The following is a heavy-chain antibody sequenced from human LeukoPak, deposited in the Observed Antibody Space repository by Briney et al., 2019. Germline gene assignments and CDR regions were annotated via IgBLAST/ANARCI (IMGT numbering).Heavy chain of an antibody. V-gene: IGHV1-69*05. CDR2: IIPIFGTA. CDR1: GGTFRSYA. J-gene: IGHJ4*02. CDR3: ARDITVAGNRFDY. Sequence: ASVKVSCKASGGTFRSYAISWVRQAPGQGLEWMGGIIPIFGTANYAQKFQGRVTITTDESTSTAYMELSSLRSEDTAVYYCARDITVAGNRFDYWGQGTLVTVFS. D-gene: IGHD6-19*01.